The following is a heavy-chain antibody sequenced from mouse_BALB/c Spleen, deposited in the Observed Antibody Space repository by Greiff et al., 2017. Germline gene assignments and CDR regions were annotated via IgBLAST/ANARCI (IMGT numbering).Heavy chain of an antibody. CDR1: GFTFSSYG. CDR2: INSNGGST. V-gene: IGHV5-6-3*01. D-gene: IGHD1-1*01. J-gene: IGHJ3*01. Sequence: DVHLVESGGGLVQPGGSLKLSCAASGFTFSSYGMSWVRQTPDKRLELVATINSNGGSTYYPDSVKGRFTISRDNAKNTLYLQMSSLKSEDTAMYYCARGGYGSSLAYWGQGTLVTVSA. CDR3: ARGGYGSSLAY.